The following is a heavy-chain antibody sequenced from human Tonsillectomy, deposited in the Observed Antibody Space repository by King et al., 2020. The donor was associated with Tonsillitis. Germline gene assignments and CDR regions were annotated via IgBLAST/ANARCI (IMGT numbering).Heavy chain of an antibody. Sequence: VQLVESGGGLIKPGRSLRLSCKTSGFTFGDYNMGWFRQAPGKGLEWVGFVRSKAYGGSTEYAASVKGRISISRDDSKSIAYLQVNSLKTEDTAVYYCTSESSTPALSYGDPLMDHWGQGPLVTVSS. CDR3: TSESSTPALSYGDPLMDH. D-gene: IGHD5-18*01. CDR1: GFTFGDYN. CDR2: VRSKAYGGST. V-gene: IGHV3-49*05. J-gene: IGHJ4*02.